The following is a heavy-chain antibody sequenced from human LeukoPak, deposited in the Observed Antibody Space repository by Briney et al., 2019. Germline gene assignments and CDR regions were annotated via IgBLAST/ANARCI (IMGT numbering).Heavy chain of an antibody. CDR2: ISAYNGNT. CDR1: GYTFTSYG. V-gene: IGHV1-18*01. CDR3: ASYDYVWGSFGIFDY. Sequence: PSVRVSCTASGYTFTSYGISWVRQAPGQGLEWMGWISAYNGNTNYAQKLQGRVTMTTDTSTSTAYMELSSLRSEDTAVYYCASYDYVWGSFGIFDYWGQGTLVTVPA. J-gene: IGHJ4*02. D-gene: IGHD3-16*01.